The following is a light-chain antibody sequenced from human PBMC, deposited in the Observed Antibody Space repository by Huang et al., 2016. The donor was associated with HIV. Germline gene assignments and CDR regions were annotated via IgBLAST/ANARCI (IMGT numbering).Light chain of an antibody. CDR3: QQRSNWPFS. J-gene: IGKJ4*01. V-gene: IGKV3-11*01. CDR1: QSVSIY. CDR2: DAS. Sequence: EIVLTQSPATLSLSPGESATLSCRASQSVSIYLAWYQQKPCQPPRLLIYDASNRATGTPARFTGSGSGTDFTLTISSLEPEDFAVYYCQQRSNWPFSFGGGTKVEIK.